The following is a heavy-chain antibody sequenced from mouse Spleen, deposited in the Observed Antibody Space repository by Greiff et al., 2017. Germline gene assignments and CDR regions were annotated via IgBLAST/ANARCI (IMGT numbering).Heavy chain of an antibody. CDR1: GFTFSSYA. D-gene: IGHD1-1*01. J-gene: IGHJ2*01. Sequence: EVQGVESGGGLVKPGGSLKLSCAASGFTFSSYAMSWVRQTPEKRLEWVATISSGGSYTYYPDSVKGRFTISRDNAKNTLYLQMSSLRSEDTAMYYCARQGTTVVGLDYWGQGTTLTVSS. CDR3: ARQGTTVVGLDY. V-gene: IGHV5-9-3*01. CDR2: ISSGGSYT.